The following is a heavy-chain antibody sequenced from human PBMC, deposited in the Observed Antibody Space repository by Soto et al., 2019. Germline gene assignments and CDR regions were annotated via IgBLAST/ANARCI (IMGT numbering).Heavy chain of an antibody. CDR3: ARDLRSTVAPFYYYYGMDV. CDR2: ISYDGSNK. Sequence: GGSLRLSCAASGFTFSSYAKHWVRQAPGKGLEWVAVISYDGSNKYYADSVKGRFTISRDNSKNTLYLQMNSLRAEDTAVYYCARDLRSTVAPFYYYYGMDVWGQGTTVTVSS. J-gene: IGHJ6*02. D-gene: IGHD2-15*01. V-gene: IGHV3-30-3*01. CDR1: GFTFSSYA.